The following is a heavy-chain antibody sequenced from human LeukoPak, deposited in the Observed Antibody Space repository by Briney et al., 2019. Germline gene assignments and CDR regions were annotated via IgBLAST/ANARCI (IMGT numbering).Heavy chain of an antibody. D-gene: IGHD2-2*01. J-gene: IGHJ3*01. CDR1: GFTFSTYN. Sequence: GGSLRLSCAASGFTFSTYNMNWVRQAPGKGLEWISLISNTMTDMYYADSVKGRFTISRDNAKNSLYLQMNSLRAEDTAVYYCARDRCGSTGCDNPFDLWGQGTLVTVSS. CDR3: ARDRCGSTGCDNPFDL. CDR2: ISNTMTDM. V-gene: IGHV3-21*01.